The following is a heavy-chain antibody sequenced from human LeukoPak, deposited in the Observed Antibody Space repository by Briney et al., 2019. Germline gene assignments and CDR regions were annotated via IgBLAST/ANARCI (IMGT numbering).Heavy chain of an antibody. CDR1: GFTFDDYA. CDR2: ISWNSGSI. V-gene: IGHV3-9*03. J-gene: IGHJ4*02. D-gene: IGHD6-13*01. CDR3: TKDITAGGLDY. Sequence: GGSLRLSCAASGFTFDDYAMHWVRQAPGKGLEWVSGISWNSGSIGYADSVKGRFTISRDNAKNSLYLQMNSLRAEDMALYYCTKDITAGGLDYWGQGTLVTVSS.